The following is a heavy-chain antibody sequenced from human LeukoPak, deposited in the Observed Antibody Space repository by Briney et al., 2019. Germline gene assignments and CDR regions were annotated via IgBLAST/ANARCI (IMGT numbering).Heavy chain of an antibody. CDR1: GGSISSSSYY. Sequence: SETLSLTCTVSGGSISSSSYYWGWIRQPPGKGLEWIGSIYYSGSTYYNPSLKSRVTISVDTSKNQFSLKLSSVTAADTAVYYCAGHDDYGGKGFDPWGQGTLVTVSS. D-gene: IGHD4-23*01. J-gene: IGHJ5*02. CDR3: AGHDDYGGKGFDP. V-gene: IGHV4-39*01. CDR2: IYYSGST.